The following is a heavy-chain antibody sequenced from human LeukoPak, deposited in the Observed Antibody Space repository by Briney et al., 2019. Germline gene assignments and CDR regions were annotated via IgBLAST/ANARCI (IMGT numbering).Heavy chain of an antibody. Sequence: GASVKVSCKASGYTFTSHYVHWVRQAPGQGPEWMGIINPSGGDTSYAQKFQGRVSMTRDMSTSTAYMEVNSLRSEDTAVYYCARGRHVLQVTPNFDSWGQGTLVTVSS. D-gene: IGHD2-21*02. J-gene: IGHJ4*02. CDR3: ARGRHVLQVTPNFDS. CDR2: INPSGGDT. V-gene: IGHV1-46*01. CDR1: GYTFTSHY.